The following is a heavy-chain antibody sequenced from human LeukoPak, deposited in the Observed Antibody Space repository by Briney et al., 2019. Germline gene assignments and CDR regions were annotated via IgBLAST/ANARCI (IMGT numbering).Heavy chain of an antibody. CDR3: ARGLYSYDS. D-gene: IGHD3/OR15-3a*01. V-gene: IGHV3-23*01. Sequence: GGSLRLSCAASGFTFNDYHMSWVRQAPGKGLEWVSGISDFGGTTYYAGSVRGRSTISRNNSKNTMSFQMNSLRAEDTAVYYCARGLYSYDSWGQGILVTVSS. J-gene: IGHJ4*02. CDR1: GFTFNDYH. CDR2: ISDFGGTT.